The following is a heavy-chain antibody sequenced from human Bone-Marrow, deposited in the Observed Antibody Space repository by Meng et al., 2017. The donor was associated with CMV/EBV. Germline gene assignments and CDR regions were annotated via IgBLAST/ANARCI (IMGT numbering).Heavy chain of an antibody. CDR3: ARGAWENCGGDCYSNWFDP. D-gene: IGHD2-21*01. CDR1: GYTFTSYG. V-gene: IGHV1-18*01. J-gene: IGHJ5*02. Sequence: ASLKVSCKASGYTFTSYGISWVRQAPGQGLEWMGWISAYNGNTNYAQKLQGRVTMTTDTSTSTAYMELRSLRSDDTAVYYCARGAWENCGGDCYSNWFDPWGQGTLVTVSS. CDR2: ISAYNGNT.